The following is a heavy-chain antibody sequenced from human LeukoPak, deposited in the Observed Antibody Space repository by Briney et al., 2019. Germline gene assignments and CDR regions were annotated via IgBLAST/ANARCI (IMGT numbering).Heavy chain of an antibody. Sequence: GGSLRLSCAASGFTFSSYWMHWVRQAPGKGLVWVSRINSDGSSTSYADSVKGRLTISRDNAKNTLYLQMNSLRAEDTAVYYCAREILSGDDAFDIWGQGTMVTVSS. D-gene: IGHD3-10*01. J-gene: IGHJ3*02. CDR3: AREILSGDDAFDI. CDR1: GFTFSSYW. V-gene: IGHV3-74*01. CDR2: INSDGSST.